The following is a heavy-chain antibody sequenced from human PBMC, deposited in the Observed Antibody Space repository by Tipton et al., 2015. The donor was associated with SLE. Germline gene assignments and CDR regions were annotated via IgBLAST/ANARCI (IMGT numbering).Heavy chain of an antibody. J-gene: IGHJ6*02. CDR2: IYYSGST. Sequence: TLSLTCTVSGGSISTYYCSWIRQPPAKGLEWIGDIYYSGSTNYNPSLKSRVTISVDTTKNQFSLMLHTVTAADTAVYYCARHPYYYYGVDVWGQGNTVTVSS. CDR3: ARHPYYYYGVDV. CDR1: GGSISTYY. V-gene: IGHV4-59*08.